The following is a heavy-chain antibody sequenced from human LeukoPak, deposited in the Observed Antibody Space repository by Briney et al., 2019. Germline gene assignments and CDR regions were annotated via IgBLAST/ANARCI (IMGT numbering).Heavy chain of an antibody. CDR1: GYTFTSYG. V-gene: IGHV1-18*01. CDR2: ISAYNGNT. D-gene: IGHD3-10*01. CDR3: ARAYSAPYGSGSYHLDY. Sequence: ASVKVSCKASGYTFTSYGISWVRQAPGQGLEWMGWISAYNGNTNYAQKLQGRVTMTTDTSTSTAYMELRSLRSDDTAVYYCARAYSAPYGSGSYHLDYWGQGTLVTVSS. J-gene: IGHJ4*02.